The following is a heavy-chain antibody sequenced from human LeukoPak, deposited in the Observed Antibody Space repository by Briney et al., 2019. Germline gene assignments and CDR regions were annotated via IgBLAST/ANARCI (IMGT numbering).Heavy chain of an antibody. CDR2: ISAYNGNT. V-gene: IGHV1-18*01. CDR1: GYTFTSYG. J-gene: IGHJ1*01. Sequence: EASVKVSCKASGYTFTSYGISWVRQAPGQGLEWMGWISAYNGNTNYAQKLQGRVTMTTDTSTSTAYMELRSLRSDDTAVYYCARLEYYDFWSGSLFQHWGQGTLVTVSS. CDR3: ARLEYYDFWSGSLFQH. D-gene: IGHD3-3*01.